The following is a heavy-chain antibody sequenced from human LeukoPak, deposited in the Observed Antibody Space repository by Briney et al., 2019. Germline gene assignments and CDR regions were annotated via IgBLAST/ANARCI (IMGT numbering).Heavy chain of an antibody. CDR1: GYTFTRYG. J-gene: IGHJ6*03. D-gene: IGHD4-17*01. V-gene: IGHV1-18*01. Sequence: ASVKVSCKASGYTFTRYGINWVRQAPGQGLEWMGWISGYNGYTKYEQKFQGRVTMTTDTSTSTAYMELRSLRSEDTAVYYCAGGAMTTVNNYYYYYYMDVWGKGTTVTISS. CDR3: AGGAMTTVNNYYYYYYMDV. CDR2: ISGYNGYT.